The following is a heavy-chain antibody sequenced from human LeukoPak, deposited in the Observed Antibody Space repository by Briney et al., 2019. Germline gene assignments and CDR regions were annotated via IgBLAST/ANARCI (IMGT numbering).Heavy chain of an antibody. J-gene: IGHJ3*02. D-gene: IGHD6-13*01. Sequence: RRASVKVSCKASGGTFRNYAISWVRQAPGQGLEWMGGIIPIFGTADYAQKFQGRVTITADESTSTAYMELSSLRAEDTAVYYCARFVAAARNAFDIWGQGTMVTVSS. V-gene: IGHV1-69*13. CDR1: GGTFRNYA. CDR2: IIPIFGTA. CDR3: ARFVAAARNAFDI.